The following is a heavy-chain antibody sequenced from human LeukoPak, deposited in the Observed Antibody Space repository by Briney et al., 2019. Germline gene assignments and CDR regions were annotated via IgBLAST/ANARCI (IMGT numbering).Heavy chain of an antibody. Sequence: ASVKVSCKTSGYNFNNYGISWVRQAPGQGLEWMGWISAYSGDTNYAQKLQGRVTMTTDTSTSTAYMELRSLRSDDTAVYYCARVRKGGATSYYYGMDVWGQGTTATVSS. J-gene: IGHJ6*02. D-gene: IGHD1-26*01. CDR2: ISAYSGDT. V-gene: IGHV1-18*01. CDR1: GYNFNNYG. CDR3: ARVRKGGATSYYYGMDV.